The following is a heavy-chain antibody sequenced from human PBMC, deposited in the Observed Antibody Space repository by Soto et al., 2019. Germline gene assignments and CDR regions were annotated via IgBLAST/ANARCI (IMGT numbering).Heavy chain of an antibody. V-gene: IGHV1-69*02. CDR1: GGTLSNGT. CDR2: IIPILGIA. D-gene: IGHD2-15*01. J-gene: IGHJ3*02. CDR3: ARSVIGGFDI. Sequence: QVQLVQSGAEVKKPGSSVKVSCKASGGTLSNGTISWVRQAPGQGLEWMGRIIPILGIANYAQKFRGRVTITADKSTSTAYMELSSLRSEDTAVFYCARSVIGGFDIWGQGTMVTVSS.